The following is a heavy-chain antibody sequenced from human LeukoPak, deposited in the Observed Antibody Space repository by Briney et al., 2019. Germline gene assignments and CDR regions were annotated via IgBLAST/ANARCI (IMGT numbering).Heavy chain of an antibody. Sequence: SETLSLTCTVSGGPVSSNDYYWGWIRQPPGKGLGWIGSIYYTGSTYYTPSLKSGVTMSIDTSKNLFSLNLSSVTAADTAVYYCARHRLEGDTFDIWGQGTMVTVSS. J-gene: IGHJ3*02. D-gene: IGHD3-3*01. CDR2: IYYTGST. CDR1: GGPVSSNDYY. V-gene: IGHV4-39*01. CDR3: ARHRLEGDTFDI.